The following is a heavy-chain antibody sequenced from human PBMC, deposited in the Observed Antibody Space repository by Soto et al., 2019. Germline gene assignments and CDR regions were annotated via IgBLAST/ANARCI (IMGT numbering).Heavy chain of an antibody. CDR1: GFTFPNFA. D-gene: IGHD3-10*01. V-gene: IGHV3-30*04. J-gene: IGHJ4*02. CDR3: AEEHYFSRSGSPSPYYFDY. CDR2: ISSDGNTK. Sequence: QVYLVESGGGVVQPGKSLRLSCTVSGFTFPNFAMHWVRQAPGKGPEWVALISSDGNTKYYADSVKGRFTISRDNSQNTLYLQMSGLRIEDTAVFSCAEEHYFSRSGSPSPYYFDYWGQGTLVTVSS.